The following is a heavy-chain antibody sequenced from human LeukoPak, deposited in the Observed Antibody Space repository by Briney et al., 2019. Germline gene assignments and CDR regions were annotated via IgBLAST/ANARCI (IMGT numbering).Heavy chain of an antibody. Sequence: ASVKVSCKASGYTFTSYDINWVRQATGQGLEWMGWMNPNSGNTGYAQKFQGRVTMTRNTSISTAYMELSSLRSEDTAVYYCARAVLERGKGYYYYYYMDVWGKGTTVTVSS. D-gene: IGHD1-1*01. J-gene: IGHJ6*03. CDR2: MNPNSGNT. CDR1: GYTFTSYD. CDR3: ARAVLERGKGYYYYYYMDV. V-gene: IGHV1-8*01.